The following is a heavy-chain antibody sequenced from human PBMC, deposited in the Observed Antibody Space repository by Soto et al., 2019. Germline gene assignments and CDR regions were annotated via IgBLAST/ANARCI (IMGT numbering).Heavy chain of an antibody. J-gene: IGHJ6*02. CDR1: GYSISSGYY. CDR2: IYQSGST. V-gene: IGHV4-38-2*02. D-gene: IGHD3-3*01. Sequence: SETLSLTCAVSGYSISSGYYWGWIRQPPGKGLEWIGSIYQSGSTYYNPSLKSRVTISVDTSKNQFSLKLSSVTAADTAVYYCARDNYDFWSGTNYYGMDVWGQGTTVTVSS. CDR3: ARDNYDFWSGTNYYGMDV.